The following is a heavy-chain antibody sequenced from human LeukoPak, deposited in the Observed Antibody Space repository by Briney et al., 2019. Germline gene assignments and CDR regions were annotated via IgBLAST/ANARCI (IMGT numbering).Heavy chain of an antibody. Sequence: GASVKVSCKASGYTLTSYDINWVRQATGQGLEWMGWMNPNSGNTGYAQKFQGRVTMTRNTSISTAYMELSSLRSEDTAVYYCARTLTAIYDFWSGYYPLDYWGQGTLVTVSS. CDR3: ARTLTAIYDFWSGYYPLDY. CDR1: GYTLTSYD. CDR2: MNPNSGNT. J-gene: IGHJ4*02. D-gene: IGHD3-3*01. V-gene: IGHV1-8*01.